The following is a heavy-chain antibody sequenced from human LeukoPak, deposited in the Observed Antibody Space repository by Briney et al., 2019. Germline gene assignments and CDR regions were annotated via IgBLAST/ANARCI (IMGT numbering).Heavy chain of an antibody. CDR2: INSDGSST. CDR1: GFTFSSYW. V-gene: IGHV3-74*01. J-gene: IGHJ4*02. CDR3: ARGAYYFDY. Sequence: PGGSLRLSRAASGFTFSSYWMHWVRHAPGKGLVWVSRINSDGSSTRSADSVKGRFTISRDNAKNTLYLQMNSLRAEDTAVYYCARGAYYFDYWGQGNLVTVSS.